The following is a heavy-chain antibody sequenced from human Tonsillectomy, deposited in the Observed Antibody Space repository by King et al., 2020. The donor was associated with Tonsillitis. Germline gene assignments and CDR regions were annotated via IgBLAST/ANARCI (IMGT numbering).Heavy chain of an antibody. CDR3: ASSSLPYYYHYMDV. D-gene: IGHD5/OR15-5a*01. CDR2: ISYSGNT. Sequence: HVQLQESGPGLVKPSQTLSLKCTVSGGSISSAGYYWSWIRQHPGKGLEWIGYISYSGNTFYNPSLRSRLSISVDTSKNQFSLKVSSVNAADTAVYYCASSSLPYYYHYMDVWGKGTTVTVSS. CDR1: GGSISSAGYY. V-gene: IGHV4-31*03. J-gene: IGHJ6*03.